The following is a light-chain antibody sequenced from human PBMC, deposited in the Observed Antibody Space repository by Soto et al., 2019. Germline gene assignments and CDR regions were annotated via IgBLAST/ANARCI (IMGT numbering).Light chain of an antibody. CDR1: QSVFNNH. J-gene: IGKJ1*01. V-gene: IGKV3-20*01. Sequence: EIVLTQSPGTLSLSPGERATLSCRASQSVFNNHIGWYQQKPGQAPRRLIFGASSRATGIPDRFSGSGSGTDFTLTISRLEPEDFAVYYCQQYGSSRTFGQGTKVDIK. CDR3: QQYGSSRT. CDR2: GAS.